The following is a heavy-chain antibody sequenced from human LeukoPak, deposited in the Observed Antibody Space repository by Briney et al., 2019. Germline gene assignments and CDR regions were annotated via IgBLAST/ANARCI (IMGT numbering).Heavy chain of an antibody. CDR1: GDTFSSYY. CDR3: ARGGVLRFLEHLDY. CDR2: INPSGGST. D-gene: IGHD3-3*01. J-gene: IGHJ4*02. V-gene: IGHV1-46*01. Sequence: ASVKVSCQASGDTFSSYYMHWVRQAPGQGLEWMGIINPSGGSTTYAQKFQGRVTMTRDTSTSTVYMELSSLRSEDTAVYYCARGGVLRFLEHLDYRGQRTLVTVSS.